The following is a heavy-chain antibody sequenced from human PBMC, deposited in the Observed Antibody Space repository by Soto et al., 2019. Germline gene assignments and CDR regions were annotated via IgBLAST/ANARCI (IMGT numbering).Heavy chain of an antibody. J-gene: IGHJ4*02. CDR3: ARLLYDRSGYYYFDY. D-gene: IGHD3-22*01. CDR1: GGSITGASVSSYY. CDR2: IYYSGSI. Sequence: PSETLSLTCAVSGGSITGASVSSYYWGWMRQPPGKGLEWIASIYYSGSIYHNPSLKSRVSTSVDTSKNQFSLKLSSVTAADTALYYCARLLYDRSGYYYFDYWGRGTLVTVSS. V-gene: IGHV4-39*01.